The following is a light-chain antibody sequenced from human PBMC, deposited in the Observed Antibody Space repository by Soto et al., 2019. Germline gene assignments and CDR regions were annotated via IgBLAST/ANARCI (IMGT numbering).Light chain of an antibody. J-gene: IGKJ4*01. CDR1: QSVSSY. V-gene: IGKV3-11*01. CDR2: DAS. CDR3: QQRSNLPPLT. Sequence: EIVLTPSPATLSLSIGERATLSCRASQSVSSYLAWYQQKPGQAPRLLIYDASNRATGIPARFSDSGSGTDFTLTISSLEPEDFAVYYCQQRSNLPPLTFGGGNKVDIK.